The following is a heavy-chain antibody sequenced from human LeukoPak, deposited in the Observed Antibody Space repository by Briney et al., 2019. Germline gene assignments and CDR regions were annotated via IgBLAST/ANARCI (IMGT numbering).Heavy chain of an antibody. J-gene: IGHJ4*02. CDR1: GFDVTQHE. CDR3: ARANGSKQFRNLDY. V-gene: IGHV3-48*03. Sequence: GGSLRLSCATSGFDVTQHEFNWVRQAPGKGLEWVAYISATGSYVKYAESVKGRFTVSRDDAKKSVFLQMNNLALDDTAVYFCARANGSKQFRNLDYWGQGTLVTVSS. D-gene: IGHD6-19*01. CDR2: ISATGSYV.